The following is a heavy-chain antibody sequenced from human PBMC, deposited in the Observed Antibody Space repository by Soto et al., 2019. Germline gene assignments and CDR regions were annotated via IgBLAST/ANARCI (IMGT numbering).Heavy chain of an antibody. CDR1: GYTFTSYA. V-gene: IGHV1-3*05. J-gene: IGHJ4*02. Sequence: QVQLVQSGAEEKKPGASVKVSCKASGYTFTSYAMHWVRQAPGQRLEWMGWINAGNGNTKYSQKFQGRVTITRDTSASTAYMELSSLRSEDTAVYYCARVWMYGGNLPGYWGQGTLVTVSS. CDR3: ARVWMYGGNLPGY. D-gene: IGHD2-15*01. CDR2: INAGNGNT.